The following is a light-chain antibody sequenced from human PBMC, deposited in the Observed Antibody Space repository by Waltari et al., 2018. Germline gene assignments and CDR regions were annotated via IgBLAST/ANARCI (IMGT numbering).Light chain of an antibody. CDR3: ISYSSSTTLGV. J-gene: IGLJ2*01. CDR1: SSDVGDYNH. Sequence: QSALTQPASVSGSPGQSITISCTGSSSDVGDYNHVPWYQQPPGKAPKLPIYEVSNRPSGVSNRFSGSKSGNTASLTISWLLAEDEADYYCISYSSSTTLGVFGGGTKLTVL. CDR2: EVS. V-gene: IGLV2-14*03.